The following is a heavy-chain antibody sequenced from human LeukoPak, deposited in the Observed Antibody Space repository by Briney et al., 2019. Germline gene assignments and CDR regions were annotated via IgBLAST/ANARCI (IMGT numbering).Heavy chain of an antibody. CDR3: ASSPLSGSYYSADAFDI. Sequence: SETLSLTCAVSGGSISSSNWWSWVRQPPGKGLEWIGEIYHSGSTNYNPSLKSRVTISVDKSKNQFSLKLSSVTAADTAVYYCASSPLSGSYYSADAFDIWGQGTMVTVSS. CDR1: GGSISSSNW. CDR2: IYHSGST. V-gene: IGHV4-4*02. D-gene: IGHD1-26*01. J-gene: IGHJ3*02.